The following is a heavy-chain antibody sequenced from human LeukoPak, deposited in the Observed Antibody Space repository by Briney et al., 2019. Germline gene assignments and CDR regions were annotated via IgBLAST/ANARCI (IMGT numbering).Heavy chain of an antibody. D-gene: IGHD3-10*01. CDR1: GFTFSSYA. CDR3: ARGGYYGSGNDFRFDP. J-gene: IGHJ5*02. CDR2: ISGSGGST. V-gene: IGHV3-23*01. Sequence: GGSLRLSCAASGFTFSSYAMSWVRQAPGKGLEWVSAISGSGGSTYYADSVEGRFTISRDNSKNTLYLQMNSLRAEDTAVYYCARGGYYGSGNDFRFDPWGQGTLVTVSS.